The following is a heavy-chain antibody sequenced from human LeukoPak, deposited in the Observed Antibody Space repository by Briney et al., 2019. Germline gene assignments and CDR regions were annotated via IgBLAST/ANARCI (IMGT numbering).Heavy chain of an antibody. Sequence: PGGSLRLSCAASGFTFSSYAMSWVRQAPGKGLEWVSGISASGGSTFYADSVKGRFTISRDNSKNTLYLQMNGLRVEDTAVYYCAKGRASSSWYVTFDYWGQGTLVTVSS. V-gene: IGHV3-23*01. D-gene: IGHD6-13*01. CDR2: ISASGGST. CDR3: AKGRASSSWYVTFDY. J-gene: IGHJ4*02. CDR1: GFTFSSYA.